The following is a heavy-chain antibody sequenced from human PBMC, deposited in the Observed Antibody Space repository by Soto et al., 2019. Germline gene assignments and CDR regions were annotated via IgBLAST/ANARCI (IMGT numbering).Heavy chain of an antibody. Sequence: QVQLVQSGAEVKKSGASVKVSCKASGYTFSSYAISWVRQAPGQGLEWMGGIIPIFGTANYAQKFQGRVTITADESTSTAYMELSSLRSEDTAVYYCASRGVCSGGSCYGYYFDYWGQGTLVTVSS. CDR2: IIPIFGTA. CDR3: ASRGVCSGGSCYGYYFDY. CDR1: GYTFSSYA. V-gene: IGHV1-69*01. D-gene: IGHD2-15*01. J-gene: IGHJ4*02.